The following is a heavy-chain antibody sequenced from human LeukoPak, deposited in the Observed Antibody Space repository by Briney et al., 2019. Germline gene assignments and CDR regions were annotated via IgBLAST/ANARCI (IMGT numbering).Heavy chain of an antibody. V-gene: IGHV3-30*04. CDR3: VGDQVDNTGYLR. J-gene: IGHJ4*02. D-gene: IGHD3-22*01. CDR1: GFTFSSYA. CDR2: ISSDGSYK. Sequence: PGGSLRLSCVVSGFTFSSYAMHWVRQAPGKGLEWVAFISSDGSYKYYADSVKGRITISRDNSKNTLYLQMNSLRAEDTAVYYCVGDQVDNTGYLRWGQGTRVTVSA.